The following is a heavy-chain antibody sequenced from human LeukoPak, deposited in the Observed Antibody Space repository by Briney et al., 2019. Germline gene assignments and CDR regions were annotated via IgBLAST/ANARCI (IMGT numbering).Heavy chain of an antibody. V-gene: IGHV3-11*01. J-gene: IGHJ4*02. CDR2: ITSGGDDI. CDR3: ASDIVATSGDF. D-gene: IGHD5-12*01. Sequence: AGASLRLSCAASGFTFSDYYMSWIRQAPGKGLEWVAYITSGGDDIYYADSVKGRFTISRDNAKNALFLRMSSLRVEDTATYYCASDIVATSGDFWGQGTLVSVSS. CDR1: GFTFSDYY.